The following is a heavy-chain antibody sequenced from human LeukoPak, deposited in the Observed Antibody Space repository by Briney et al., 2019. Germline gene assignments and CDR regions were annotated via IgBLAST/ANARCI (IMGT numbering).Heavy chain of an antibody. D-gene: IGHD1-26*01. J-gene: IGHJ4*02. CDR3: ATAGGGSYSYFDY. CDR1: GGSIISRSYY. Sequence: PSETLSLTCIVSGGSIISRSYYWGWIRQPPGKGLEWIGSIYYSGSAYYNPSLKSRVTISVDTSKNQFSLKLSSVTAADTAVYYCATAGGGSYSYFDYWGQGTLVTVSS. CDR2: IYYSGSA. V-gene: IGHV4-39*07.